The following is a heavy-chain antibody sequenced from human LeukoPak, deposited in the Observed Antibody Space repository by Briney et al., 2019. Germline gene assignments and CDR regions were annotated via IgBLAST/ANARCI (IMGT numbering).Heavy chain of an antibody. CDR1: GGSFSGYY. D-gene: IGHD5-24*01. CDR3: ARTYRDGYQPFDY. Sequence: KPSETLSLTCAVYGGSFSGYYWSWIRQPPGKGLEWIGEINHSGSTNYNPSLKSRVTISVDTSKNQFSLKLSSVTAADTAAYYCARTYRDGYQPFDYWGQGTLVTVSS. J-gene: IGHJ4*02. CDR2: INHSGST. V-gene: IGHV4-34*01.